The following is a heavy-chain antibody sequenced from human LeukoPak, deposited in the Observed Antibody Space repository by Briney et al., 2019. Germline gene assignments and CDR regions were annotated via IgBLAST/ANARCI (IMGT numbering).Heavy chain of an antibody. D-gene: IGHD3-22*01. CDR2: IYRTGNT. Sequence: SETLSLTXTVSGGSISSGAYWGWVRQPPGRGLEWIATIYRTGNTYYNPSLESRVTISIDTSKNQFSLKLNSVTAADTAVYYCANSRYYYDSSGLPKADAFDRWGQGTLVTVSS. CDR3: ANSRYYYDSSGLPKADAFDR. J-gene: IGHJ3*01. V-gene: IGHV4-38-2*02. CDR1: GGSISSGAY.